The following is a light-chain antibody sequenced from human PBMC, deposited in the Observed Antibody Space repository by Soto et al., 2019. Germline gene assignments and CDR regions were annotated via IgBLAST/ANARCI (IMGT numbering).Light chain of an antibody. J-gene: IGLJ1*01. CDR3: QSYDSSLSGYV. CDR1: SSNIGARYE. V-gene: IGLV1-40*01. CDR2: GNS. Sequence: QSVLTQPPSVSGAPGQRVTVSCTGSSSNIGARYEVHWYQQLPGTAPKLLIYGNSNRPSGVPDRFSGSQSGTAASLAITGLQAEDEDEYYCQSYDSSLSGYVFGTGTKLTVL.